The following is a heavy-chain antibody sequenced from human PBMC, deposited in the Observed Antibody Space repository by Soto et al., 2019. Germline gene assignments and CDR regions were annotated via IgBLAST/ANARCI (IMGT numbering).Heavy chain of an antibody. J-gene: IGHJ4*02. D-gene: IGHD3-22*01. CDR1: GYTFTGYY. Sequence: ASVKVSCKASGYTFTGYYMHWVRQAPGQGLEWMGWINPNSGGTNYAQKFQGRVTVTRDTSISTAYMELSRLRSDDTAVYYCARAPEFDYYDSSGYSVPYRYWGQGTLVTVSS. V-gene: IGHV1-2*02. CDR2: INPNSGGT. CDR3: ARAPEFDYYDSSGYSVPYRY.